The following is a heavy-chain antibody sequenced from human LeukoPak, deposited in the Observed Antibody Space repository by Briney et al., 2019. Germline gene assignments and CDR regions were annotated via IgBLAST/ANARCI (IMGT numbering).Heavy chain of an antibody. Sequence: GGSLRLSCAASGFTFNSYWMTWVRQGPGKGLEWVAYIKQDGSESFYVDSVKGRFTISRDNAKNSLYLQMNGLRAEETAMYYCARLSGSSFDYWGQGALVTVSS. CDR2: IKQDGSES. CDR1: GFTFNSYW. J-gene: IGHJ4*02. CDR3: ARLSGSSFDY. V-gene: IGHV3-7*04. D-gene: IGHD6-19*01.